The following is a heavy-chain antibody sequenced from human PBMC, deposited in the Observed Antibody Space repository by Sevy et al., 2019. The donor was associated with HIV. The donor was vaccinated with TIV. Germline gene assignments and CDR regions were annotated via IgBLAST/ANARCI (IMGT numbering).Heavy chain of an antibody. CDR3: VKERVGYISSWYYFEY. J-gene: IGHJ4*02. CDR1: GSTVNPYA. Sequence: GGSLRLSCIASGSTVNPYAMSWVRQAPGKGLEWVAVINNSGGSTDYADSVRGRFSISRDNPNVYLEMNSLRVEDTAVYYCVKERVGYISSWYYFEYWGQGTLVTVSS. D-gene: IGHD6-13*01. CDR2: INNSGGST. V-gene: IGHV3-23*01.